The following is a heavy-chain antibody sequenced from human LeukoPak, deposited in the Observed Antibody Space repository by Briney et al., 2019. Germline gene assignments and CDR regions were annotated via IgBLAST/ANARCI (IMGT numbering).Heavy chain of an antibody. V-gene: IGHV4-39*01. Sequence: SETLSLTCTVSGGSISSSSYYWGWIRQPPGKGLEWIGSIYYSGSTYYNPSLKSRVTISVDTSKNQFSLKLSSVTAADTAVYYCASTVRIAVAPTWGQGTLVTVSS. CDR2: IYYSGST. CDR1: GGSISSSSYY. CDR3: ASTVRIAVAPT. D-gene: IGHD6-19*01. J-gene: IGHJ5*02.